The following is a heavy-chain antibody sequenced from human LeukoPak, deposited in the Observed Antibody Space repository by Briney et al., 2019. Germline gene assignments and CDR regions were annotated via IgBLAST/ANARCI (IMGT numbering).Heavy chain of an antibody. CDR3: ARDHVRYFDFGGFDY. V-gene: IGHV1-18*01. CDR2: ISAYNGNT. CDR1: GYTFTSYG. D-gene: IGHD3-9*01. Sequence: ASVKVSCKASGYTFTSYGISWVRQAPGQGLEWMGWISAYNGNTNYAQKLQGRVTMTTDTSTSTAYMELRSLRSDDTAVYYCARDHVRYFDFGGFDYWGQGTLVTVSS. J-gene: IGHJ4*02.